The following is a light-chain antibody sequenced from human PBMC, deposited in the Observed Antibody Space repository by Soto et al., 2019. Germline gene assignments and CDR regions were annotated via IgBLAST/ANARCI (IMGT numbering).Light chain of an antibody. J-gene: IGKJ1*01. Sequence: IHLIQSPSSLSASVADSVTITCRASQDISSALGWYQQKPGKVPKLLIYASSTIQSGVPSRFSGSRSVTDFTLVISSLQPEDFATYYCLLDFSYFWAFGQGTKVESK. CDR2: ASS. CDR1: QDISSA. V-gene: IGKV1-6*01. CDR3: LLDFSYFWA.